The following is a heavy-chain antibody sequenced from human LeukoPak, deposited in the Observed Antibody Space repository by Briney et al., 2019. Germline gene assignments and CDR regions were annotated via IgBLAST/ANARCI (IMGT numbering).Heavy chain of an antibody. D-gene: IGHD3-10*01. V-gene: IGHV3-33*01. CDR1: GITFNA. CDR3: ARELFGSGSRPDY. J-gene: IGHJ4*02. Sequence: GTSLRLSCAASGITFNAIHWVRQAPGKGLEWVALTWYDGRNKYYADSVKGRFTISIDNSKNMVYLHMNSLRADDTAVYYCARELFGSGSRPDYWGQGTLVTVSS. CDR2: TWYDGRNK.